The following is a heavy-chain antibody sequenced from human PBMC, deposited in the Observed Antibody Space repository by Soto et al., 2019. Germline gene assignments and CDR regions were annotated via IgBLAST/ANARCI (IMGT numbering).Heavy chain of an antibody. V-gene: IGHV4-31*03. CDR2: IYYSGTT. J-gene: IGHJ4*02. CDR3: ARGNDNSGYYLDY. Sequence: QVQLQESGPGLVKPSQTLSLTCTVSGGSISGGGYYWSWIRQHPGKGLEWIGYIYYSGTTYYNPSLKSRVTISVDTSKNQFPLKLSSVTAADTAVYYCARGNDNSGYYLDYWGQGTLLTVSS. CDR1: GGSISGGGYY. D-gene: IGHD3-22*01.